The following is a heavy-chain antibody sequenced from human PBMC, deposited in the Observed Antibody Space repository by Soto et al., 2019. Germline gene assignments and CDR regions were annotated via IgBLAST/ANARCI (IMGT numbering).Heavy chain of an antibody. J-gene: IGHJ3*02. D-gene: IGHD2-15*01. CDR1: GLTCISYG. CDR3: ARTGRVYCSGGSCHDAFDI. Sequence: GGSHRLSSTASGLTCISYGMHWVRQATGKGLEWVAVIWYDGSNKYYADSVKGRFTISRDNSKNTLYLQMNSLRAEDTAVYYCARTGRVYCSGGSCHDAFDIWGQGTMVTVSS. CDR2: IWYDGSNK. V-gene: IGHV3-33*01.